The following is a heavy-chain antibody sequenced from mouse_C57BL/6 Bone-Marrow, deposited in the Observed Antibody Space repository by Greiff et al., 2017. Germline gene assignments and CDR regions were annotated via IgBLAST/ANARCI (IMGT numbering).Heavy chain of an antibody. Sequence: EVQLVESGGGLVKPGGSLKLSCAASGFTFSAYGMHWVRQAPEKGLEWVAYISSGSSTIYYAETVKGRFTISRDTAKHTLFLQMTSLRSEDTAMYYCARDRNYLTWFAYWGQGTLVTVSA. J-gene: IGHJ3*01. CDR1: GFTFSAYG. V-gene: IGHV5-17*01. D-gene: IGHD5-5*01. CDR3: ARDRNYLTWFAY. CDR2: ISSGSSTI.